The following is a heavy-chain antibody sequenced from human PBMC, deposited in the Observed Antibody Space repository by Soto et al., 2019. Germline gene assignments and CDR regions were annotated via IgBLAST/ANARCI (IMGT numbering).Heavy chain of an antibody. D-gene: IGHD5-12*01. V-gene: IGHV3-23*01. J-gene: IGHJ4*02. CDR2: IRASGDST. CDR3: AKGGYTSPFDY. Sequence: EVQLLESGGGLVQPGGSLRLSCAASGFTFSSYSMTWVRQAPGKGLEWVSTIRASGDSTYYADSLKGRFTISRDNSMNTLFLNMSSLRAEDTAIYYCAKGGYTSPFDYRGLGTLVTVSS. CDR1: GFTFSSYS.